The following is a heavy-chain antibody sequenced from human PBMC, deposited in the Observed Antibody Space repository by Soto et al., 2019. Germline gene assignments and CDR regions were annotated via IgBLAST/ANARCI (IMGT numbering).Heavy chain of an antibody. D-gene: IGHD3-22*01. Sequence: QVQLVESGGGVVQPGRSLRLSCAASGFTFSSYGMHWVRQAPGKGLEWVAVISYDGSNKYYADSVKGRFTISRDNSKNTLYLQMNSLRAEDTAVYYCAKDETDSSGYYYLSDGYWGQGTLVTVSS. J-gene: IGHJ4*02. V-gene: IGHV3-30*18. CDR3: AKDETDSSGYYYLSDGY. CDR2: ISYDGSNK. CDR1: GFTFSSYG.